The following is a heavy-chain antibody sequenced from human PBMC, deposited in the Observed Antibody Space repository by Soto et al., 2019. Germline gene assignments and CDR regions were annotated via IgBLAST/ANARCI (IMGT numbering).Heavy chain of an antibody. D-gene: IGHD3-22*01. CDR2: ISSSGSTI. J-gene: IGHJ2*01. Sequence: GGSLRLSCAASGFTFSSYEMNWVRQAPGKGLEWVSYISSSGSTIYYADFVKGRFTISRDNAKNSLYLQMNSLRAEDTAVYYCARVGHYYYDSSWYFDLWGRGTLVTVSS. V-gene: IGHV3-48*03. CDR3: ARVGHYYYDSSWYFDL. CDR1: GFTFSSYE.